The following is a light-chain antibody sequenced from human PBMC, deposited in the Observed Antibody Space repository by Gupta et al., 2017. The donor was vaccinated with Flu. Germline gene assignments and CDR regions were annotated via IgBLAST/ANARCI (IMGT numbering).Light chain of an antibody. Sequence: QSALTQPASVSGSPGQSITISCTGTNSDIATTDYVSWFQQHPGKAPQFIFYDVTYRPSGLSNRCAGVKSGNTASMTTSDLKAEDAAYYYCSSYTASNTCVFGGGTKLTVL. CDR3: SSYTASNTCV. CDR2: DVT. J-gene: IGLJ3*02. V-gene: IGLV2-14*03. CDR1: NSDIATTDY.